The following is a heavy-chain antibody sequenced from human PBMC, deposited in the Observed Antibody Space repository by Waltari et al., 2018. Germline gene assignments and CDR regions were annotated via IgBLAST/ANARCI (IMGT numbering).Heavy chain of an antibody. V-gene: IGHV3-21*02. CDR2: ISSRGDYI. D-gene: IGHD2-15*01. CDR3: ARDCKSCVHCYAMDV. CDR1: RFTFSSYN. Sequence: EVQLVESGGGLVKPGGSLRLSCAASRFTFSSYNMNWVRQAPGKGLEWVSSISSRGDYIAYADSVKGRFIISRDNANNSVHLQMDSLTAEDTAVYYCARDCKSCVHCYAMDVWGQGTTVTVSS. J-gene: IGHJ6*02.